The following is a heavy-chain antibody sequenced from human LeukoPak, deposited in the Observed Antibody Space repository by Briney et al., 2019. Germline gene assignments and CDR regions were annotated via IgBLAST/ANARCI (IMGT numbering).Heavy chain of an antibody. J-gene: IGHJ5*02. Sequence: SETLSLTCAVYGGSFRGYYWSWIRQPPGKGLEWIGEINHSGSTNYNPSLKSRVTISVDTSKNQFSLKLSSVTAADTAVYYCARRTAVTTSSWFDPWGQGTLVTVSS. V-gene: IGHV4-34*01. CDR3: ARRTAVTTSSWFDP. CDR1: GGSFRGYY. CDR2: INHSGST. D-gene: IGHD4-17*01.